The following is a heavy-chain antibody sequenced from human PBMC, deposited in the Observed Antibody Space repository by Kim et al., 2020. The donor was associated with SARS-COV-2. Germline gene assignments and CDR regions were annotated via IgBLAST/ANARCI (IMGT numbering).Heavy chain of an antibody. Sequence: LKSQVTISVDTSKNQFSLKLSSVTAADTAVYYCARGGVSVVVPAAITIDYWGQGTLVTVSS. CDR3: ARGGVSVVVPAAITIDY. V-gene: IGHV4-34*01. J-gene: IGHJ4*02. D-gene: IGHD2-2*01.